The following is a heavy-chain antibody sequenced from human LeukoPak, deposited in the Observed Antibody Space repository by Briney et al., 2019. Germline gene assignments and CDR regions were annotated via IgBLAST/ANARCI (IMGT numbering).Heavy chain of an antibody. Sequence: GGSLRLSCTASTLALSDHFIDWVRQSPGKGLEWVGRSRSKTRSYTTEFAASVKGRFTLSRDDSKNSVYLQMNSLQTEDTAVYFCTKDGEKDGNTAFDLWGQGTMVTVSS. V-gene: IGHV3-72*01. CDR1: TLALSDHF. CDR2: SRSKTRSYTT. D-gene: IGHD2/OR15-2a*01. J-gene: IGHJ3*01. CDR3: TKDGEKDGNTAFDL.